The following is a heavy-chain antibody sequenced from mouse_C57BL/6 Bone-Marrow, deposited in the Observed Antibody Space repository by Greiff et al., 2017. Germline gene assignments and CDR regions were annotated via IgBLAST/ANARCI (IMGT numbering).Heavy chain of an antibody. CDR2: SDPGYGET. V-gene: IGHV14-2*01. Sequence: EVPRVESGAELVKPGASVKLSCTASGFNIKDYYMHWVKQRTEHGLAWLGSSDPGYGETKYAPTFPGKATITADTSSNTAYLQLSSLTSEDTAVYYCARIYEYGSFDYWGQGTTLTVSS. D-gene: IGHD2-4*01. CDR1: GFNIKDYY. CDR3: ARIYEYGSFDY. J-gene: IGHJ2*01.